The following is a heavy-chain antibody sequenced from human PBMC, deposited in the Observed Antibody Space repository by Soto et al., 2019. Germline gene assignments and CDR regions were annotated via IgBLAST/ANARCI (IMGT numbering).Heavy chain of an antibody. CDR3: AKDRQGVEGTQSYFDY. CDR2: ISGSADTT. D-gene: IGHD3-3*01. CDR1: GLTFSNNA. J-gene: IGHJ4*02. V-gene: IGHV3-23*01. Sequence: GGSLRLSCAASGLTFSNNAMSWVRQAPGKGLEWVSAISGSADTTYYADSVKGRFTISRDNSKNTLYLQMNSLRAEDTAEYYCAKDRQGVEGTQSYFDYWGQGTLVTVSS.